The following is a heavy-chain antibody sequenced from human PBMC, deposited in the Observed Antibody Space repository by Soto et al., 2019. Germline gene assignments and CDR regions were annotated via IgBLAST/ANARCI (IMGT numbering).Heavy chain of an antibody. Sequence: GGSLRLSCAGSGFTLNSFSMNWVRQAPGKGLEWVSYISSSRATIYYADSVKGRFTISRDDAKNSLYLQMNSLRDDDTAVYYCVRGRSDSLMDVWGHGTTVTVSS. D-gene: IGHD2-15*01. CDR1: GFTLNSFS. V-gene: IGHV3-48*02. CDR3: VRGRSDSLMDV. J-gene: IGHJ6*02. CDR2: ISSSRATI.